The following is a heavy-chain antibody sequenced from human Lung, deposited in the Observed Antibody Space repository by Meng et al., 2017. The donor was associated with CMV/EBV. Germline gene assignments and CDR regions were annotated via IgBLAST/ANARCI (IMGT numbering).Heavy chain of an antibody. Sequence: ASXXVSXKASGYTFTGYYMHWVRQAPGQGLEWMGWINPNSGGTNYAQKFQGRVNMTRDTSISTAYMELSRLRTDDTAVYYCARNGYCSSTSCYRYGMDVWGHGXTVTVSS. CDR1: GYTFTGYY. CDR2: INPNSGGT. CDR3: ARNGYCSSTSCYRYGMDV. D-gene: IGHD2-2*01. V-gene: IGHV1-2*02. J-gene: IGHJ6*02.